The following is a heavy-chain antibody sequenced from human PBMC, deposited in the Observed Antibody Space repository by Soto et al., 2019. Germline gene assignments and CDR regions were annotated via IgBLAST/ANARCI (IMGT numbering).Heavy chain of an antibody. CDR3: AREVEVITASRKYAFDI. Sequence: QVQVVESGGGLVKPGGSLRLSCAASGFIFSDYYMSWIRQAPGKGLEWVSYISSSSSYTSYADSVKGRFSISRDNAKNSLSLQMNSLRAEDTAVYYCAREVEVITASRKYAFDIWGQGTMVTVSS. J-gene: IGHJ3*02. CDR2: ISSSSSYT. V-gene: IGHV3-11*05. D-gene: IGHD3-22*01. CDR1: GFIFSDYY.